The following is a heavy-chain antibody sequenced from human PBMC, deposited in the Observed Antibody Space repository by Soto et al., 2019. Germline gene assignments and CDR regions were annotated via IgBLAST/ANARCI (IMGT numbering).Heavy chain of an antibody. CDR3: AKSGTGFDP. CDR2: ISYDGSNK. CDR1: GFTFSSYG. V-gene: IGHV3-30*18. J-gene: IGHJ5*02. Sequence: QVQLVESGGGVVQPGRSLRLSCAASGFTFSSYGMHWVRQAPGKGLEWVAVISYDGSNKYYADSVKGRFTISRDNSKKPLYLQMNSLRAEDTAVYSCAKSGTGFDPWGQGTLVTVSS. D-gene: IGHD1-1*01.